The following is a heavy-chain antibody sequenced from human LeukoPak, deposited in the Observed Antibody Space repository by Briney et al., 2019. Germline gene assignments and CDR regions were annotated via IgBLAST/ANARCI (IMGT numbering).Heavy chain of an antibody. D-gene: IGHD3-10*01. CDR1: GYSFATYW. CDR2: IYPGDSDT. V-gene: IGHV5-51*07. J-gene: IGHJ4*02. CDR3: ARQDHGSYDY. Sequence: GESLKISCKGSGYSFATYWVVWVHQMPGKGLEWMGIIYPGDSDTRYSPSFQGQVTISADRSINTAYLQWTSLTASDTAMYYCARQDHGSYDYWGEGTLVTVSS.